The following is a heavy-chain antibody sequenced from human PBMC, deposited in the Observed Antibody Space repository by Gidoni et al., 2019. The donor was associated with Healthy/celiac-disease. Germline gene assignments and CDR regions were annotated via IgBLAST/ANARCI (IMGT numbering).Heavy chain of an antibody. D-gene: IGHD3-10*01. J-gene: IGHJ6*02. Sequence: QLQLQESGPGLVKPSETLSLTCTVSGGSISSSSYYWGWIRQPPGKGLEWIGSIYYSGSTYYNPSLKSRVTISVDTSKNQFSLKLSSVTAADTAVYYCARRLLWFGEGYYYYGMDVWGQGTTVTVSS. CDR3: ARRLLWFGEGYYYYGMDV. V-gene: IGHV4-39*01. CDR2: IYYSGST. CDR1: GGSISSSSYY.